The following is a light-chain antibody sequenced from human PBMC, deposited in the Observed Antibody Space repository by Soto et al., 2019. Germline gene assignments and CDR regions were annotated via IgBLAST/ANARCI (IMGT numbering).Light chain of an antibody. J-gene: IGLJ1*01. CDR2: EVN. V-gene: IGLV2-8*01. CDR3: SSYAGNNIHYV. Sequence: QSALTQPPSASGSPGQSVTISCTGTSSDVGGYNYVSWYQQHPGKAPKLIIYEVNKRPSGVPDRFSGSKSGNTASLTVSGLQAGDEADYYCSSYAGNNIHYVFGTGTKLTVL. CDR1: SSDVGGYNY.